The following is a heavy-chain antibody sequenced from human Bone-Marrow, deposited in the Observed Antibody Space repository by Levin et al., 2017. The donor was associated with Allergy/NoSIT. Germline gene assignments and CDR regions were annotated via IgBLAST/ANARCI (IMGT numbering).Heavy chain of an antibody. D-gene: IGHD2-2*01. CDR2: INPKSGGS. CDR1: GYTFIDYY. J-gene: IGHJ4*02. V-gene: IGHV1-2*02. Sequence: ASVKVSCKASGYTFIDYYIHWVRQAPGQGLEWMGWINPKSGGSEYAQKFQGRVSMTWDTSISTAYMELPRLRYDDTAVYFCARGDSYANAFYDYWGQGTLVTVSS. CDR3: ARGDSYANAFYDY.